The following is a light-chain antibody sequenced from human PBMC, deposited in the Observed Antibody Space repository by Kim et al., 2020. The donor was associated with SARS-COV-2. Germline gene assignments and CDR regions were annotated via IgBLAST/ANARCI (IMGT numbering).Light chain of an antibody. CDR2: AAS. CDR3: QQYKSYPYA. Sequence: SACVGDSVTITWRASQANNYFFAVFPHTPGRAPKSLIYAASLVQSGLPSDLSDSRSGTDFSLTISSLHPGDFATYFCQQYKSYPYALGQGTELEI. CDR1: QANNYF. J-gene: IGKJ2*01. V-gene: IGKV1-16*02.